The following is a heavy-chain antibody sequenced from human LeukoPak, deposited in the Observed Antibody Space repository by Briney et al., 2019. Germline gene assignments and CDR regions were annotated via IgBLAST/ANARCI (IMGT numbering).Heavy chain of an antibody. CDR1: GFTFSTYD. CDR3: VKAAGSWYGYFDY. V-gene: IGHV3-30*18. CDR2: MSYDGSNK. Sequence: GGSLRLSCAASGFTFSTYDMHWVRQAPGKGLEWVTVMSYDGSNKYYADSVKGRFTISRDNSKNTLYLQMSSLRPEDTAVYYCVKAAGSWYGYFDYWGQGTLVTVSA. J-gene: IGHJ4*02. D-gene: IGHD6-13*01.